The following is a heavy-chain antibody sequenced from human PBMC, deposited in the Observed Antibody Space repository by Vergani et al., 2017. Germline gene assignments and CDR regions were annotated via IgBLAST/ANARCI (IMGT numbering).Heavy chain of an antibody. Sequence: QVQLVQSGAEVKKPGSSVKVSCKASGGTFSSYAISWVRQAPGQGLEWMGWINPNSGGTNYAQKFQGRVTMTRDTSISTAYMELSRLRSDDTAVDYCARDLPSKHRPADYWGQGTLGTVSS. CDR3: ARDLPSKHRPADY. J-gene: IGHJ4*02. V-gene: IGHV1-2*02. CDR1: GGTFSSYA. CDR2: INPNSGGT. D-gene: IGHD4-11*01.